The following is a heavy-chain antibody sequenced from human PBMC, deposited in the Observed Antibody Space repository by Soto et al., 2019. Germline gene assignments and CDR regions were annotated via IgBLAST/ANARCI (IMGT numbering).Heavy chain of an antibody. CDR3: ARLGGSHPGSTPAFDI. D-gene: IGHD2-15*01. CDR2: ISAYNGNT. V-gene: IGHV1-18*01. Sequence: QVQLVQSGAEVKKPGASVKVSCKASGYTFTSYGISWVRQAPGQGLEWMGWISAYNGNTNYAQKLQGRVTMTTDTSTSTADMELRSLRSDDTAVYYCARLGGSHPGSTPAFDIWGQGTMVTVSS. J-gene: IGHJ3*02. CDR1: GYTFTSYG.